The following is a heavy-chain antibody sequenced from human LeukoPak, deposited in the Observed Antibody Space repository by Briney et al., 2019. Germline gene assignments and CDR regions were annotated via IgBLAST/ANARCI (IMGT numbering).Heavy chain of an antibody. Sequence: SETLSLTCTVSGGSISSSSYYWGWIRQPPGKGLEYTGSIYYAGSSYYNPSLKSRLTTSVDTSKNQFSLRLTSVTAADTAVYFCARGSSNGWLFWYFDLWGRGTLVTVSS. CDR1: GGSISSSSYY. CDR2: IYYAGSS. D-gene: IGHD6-19*01. V-gene: IGHV4-39*07. J-gene: IGHJ2*01. CDR3: ARGSSNGWLFWYFDL.